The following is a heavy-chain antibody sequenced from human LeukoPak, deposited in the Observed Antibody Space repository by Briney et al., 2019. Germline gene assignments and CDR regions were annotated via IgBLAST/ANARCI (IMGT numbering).Heavy chain of an antibody. CDR1: GYSFTSYW. CDR3: ARRGRYSYGSYFDS. J-gene: IGHJ4*02. CDR2: IYPGDSDT. Sequence: GEALKISCKGSGYSFTSYWIGWVRQGPGKGLEWIGIIYPGDSDTAYSPPFQGQVTVSADKSITTAYLQWSSLKASDTAMYYCARRGRYSYGSYFDSWGQGNLVTVSS. D-gene: IGHD5-18*01. V-gene: IGHV5-51*01.